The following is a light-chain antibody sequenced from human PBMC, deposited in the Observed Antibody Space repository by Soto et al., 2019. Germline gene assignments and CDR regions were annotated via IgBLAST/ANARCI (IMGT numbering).Light chain of an antibody. Sequence: DIQMTQSPSSLSAPVGGRVTLTCRASQGIRIDLGWYQQKPGKAPTRLIYAVSSLNSGVPSRFSGSGCGTEITLTISSLHPEDSATYYCLQHNSYPLTFGGGTKVEIK. V-gene: IGKV1-17*01. CDR3: LQHNSYPLT. CDR2: AVS. J-gene: IGKJ4*01. CDR1: QGIRID.